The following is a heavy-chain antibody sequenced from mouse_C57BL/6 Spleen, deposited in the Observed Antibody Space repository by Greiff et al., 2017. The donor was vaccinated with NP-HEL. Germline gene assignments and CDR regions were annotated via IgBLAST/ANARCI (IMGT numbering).Heavy chain of an antibody. J-gene: IGHJ2*01. CDR1: GYTFTSYW. D-gene: IGHD1-1*01. CDR3: AREETTVGDYFDY. V-gene: IGHV1-55*01. CDR2: IYPGSGST. Sequence: QVQLQQPGAELVKPGASVKMSCKASGYTFTSYWITWVKQRPGQGLEWIGDIYPGSGSTTYNEKFKSKAPLTVDTSSSTAYMQLSSLTSEDSAVYYCAREETTVGDYFDYWGQGTTLTVSS.